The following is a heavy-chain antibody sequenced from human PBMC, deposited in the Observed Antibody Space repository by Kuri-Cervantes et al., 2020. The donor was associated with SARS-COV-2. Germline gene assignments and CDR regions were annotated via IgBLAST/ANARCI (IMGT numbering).Heavy chain of an antibody. CDR2: INHSGST. Sequence: ESLKISCAVYGGSFSSSYWSWIRQPPGKGLEWIGEINHSGSTNYNPSPKSRVTISVDTSKNQFSLKLSSVTAADTAVYYCARGNWELRNWYFDLWGRGTLVTVSS. V-gene: IGHV4-34*01. CDR3: ARGNWELRNWYFDL. CDR1: GGSFSSSY. D-gene: IGHD1-26*01. J-gene: IGHJ2*01.